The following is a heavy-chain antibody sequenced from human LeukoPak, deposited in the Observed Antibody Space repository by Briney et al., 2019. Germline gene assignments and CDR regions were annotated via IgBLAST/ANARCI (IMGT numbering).Heavy chain of an antibody. J-gene: IGHJ4*02. CDR3: ARDTSPILW. CDR1: GGTFSSYA. CDR2: IIPILGIA. D-gene: IGHD2-21*01. Sequence: GASVKVSCKASGGTFSSYAISWVRQAPGQGLEWMGRIIPILGIANYAQKFQGRVTITADKPPSTAYMELSSLRSEDTAVYYCARDTSPILWWGQGTLVTVSS. V-gene: IGHV1-69*04.